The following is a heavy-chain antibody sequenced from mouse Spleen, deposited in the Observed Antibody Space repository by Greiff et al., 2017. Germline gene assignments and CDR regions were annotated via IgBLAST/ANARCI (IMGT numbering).Heavy chain of an antibody. J-gene: IGHJ4*01. Sequence: EVQRVESGGGLVQPGGSLSLSCAASGFTFTDYYMSWVRQPPGKALEWLGFIRNKANGYTTEYSASVKGRFTISRDNSQSILYLQMNALRAEDSATYYCARYGYYSYDGYYYAMDYWGQGTSVTVSS. D-gene: IGHD2-12*01. CDR1: GFTFTDYY. CDR3: ARYGYYSYDGYYYAMDY. V-gene: IGHV7-3*01. CDR2: IRNKANGYTT.